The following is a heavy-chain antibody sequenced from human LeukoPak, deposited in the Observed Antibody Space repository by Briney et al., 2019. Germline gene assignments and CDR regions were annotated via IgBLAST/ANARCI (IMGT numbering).Heavy chain of an antibody. CDR1: GFTFSSYA. D-gene: IGHD3-9*01. CDR2: ICGSGGRT. J-gene: IGHJ4*02. V-gene: IGHV3-23*01. Sequence: PGGSLRLSCATSGFTFSSYAMSWVRQAPGKGLEWVSGICGSGGRTYYADAVKGRFTFSRDNSKNTLYLQMNRLRTEDTAVYYCTKAEGYDILTGLDYWGEGTLVTVSS. CDR3: TKAEGYDILTGLDY.